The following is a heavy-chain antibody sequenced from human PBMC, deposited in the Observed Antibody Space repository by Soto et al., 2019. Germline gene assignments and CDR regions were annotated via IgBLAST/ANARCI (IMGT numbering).Heavy chain of an antibody. CDR1: GFTFSSYA. J-gene: IGHJ4*02. Sequence: EVQLLESGGGLVQPGGSLRLSCAASGFTFSSYAMSWVRQAPGKGLEWVSAISGSGGSTYYADSVKGRFTISRDNSKNTLYLQMNSLRAEDTAVYYCAKDKGLRLGELSLSAFDYWGQGTLVTVSS. D-gene: IGHD3-16*02. V-gene: IGHV3-23*01. CDR3: AKDKGLRLGELSLSAFDY. CDR2: ISGSGGST.